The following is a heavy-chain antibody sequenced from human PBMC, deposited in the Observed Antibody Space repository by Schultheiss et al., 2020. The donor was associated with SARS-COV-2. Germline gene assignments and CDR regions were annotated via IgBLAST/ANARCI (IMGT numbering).Heavy chain of an antibody. CDR3: ATLAATHYYYGMDV. D-gene: IGHD6-6*01. Sequence: SETLSLTCALSGDSVSSNSAAWNWIRQSPSRGLEWLGRTYYRSKWYNDYAVSVKSRITINPDTSKNQFSLQLNSVTPEDTAVYYCATLAATHYYYGMDVWGRGTTVTVSS. CDR1: GDSVSSNSAA. CDR2: TYYRSKWYN. V-gene: IGHV6-1*01. J-gene: IGHJ6*02.